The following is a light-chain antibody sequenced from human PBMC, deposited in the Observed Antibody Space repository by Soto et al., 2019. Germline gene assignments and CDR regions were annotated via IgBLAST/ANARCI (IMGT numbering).Light chain of an antibody. CDR3: QQYGSSPKIT. V-gene: IGKV3-20*01. CDR2: GAS. CDR1: QSVSSSY. J-gene: IGKJ4*01. Sequence: EIVLTQSPGTLSLSPGERDTLSCRASQSVSSSYLAWYQQKPGQAPRLLIYGASSRATGIPDRFSGSGSGTDFTLTISRLEPEDFAVYYCQQYGSSPKITFGGGTKVDIK.